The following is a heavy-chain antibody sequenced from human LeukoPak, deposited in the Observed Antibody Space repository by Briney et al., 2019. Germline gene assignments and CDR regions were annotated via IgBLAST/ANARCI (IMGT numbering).Heavy chain of an antibody. CDR3: ARSLSYYYYYMDV. J-gene: IGHJ6*03. V-gene: IGHV4-4*02. CDR2: IYHSGST. Sequence: PSGTLSLTCAVSGGSISSSNWWSWVRQPPGKGLEWIGEIYHSGSTNYNPSLKSRVTISVDKSKNQFSLKLSSVTAADTAVYYCARSLSYYYYYMDVWGKGTTVTVSS. CDR1: GGSISSSNW.